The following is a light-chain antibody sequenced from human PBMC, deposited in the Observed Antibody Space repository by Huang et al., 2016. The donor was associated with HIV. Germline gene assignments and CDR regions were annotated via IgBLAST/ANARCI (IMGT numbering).Light chain of an antibody. CDR3: QQYNSYSGK. V-gene: IGKV1-5*03. CDR2: KAS. Sequence: DIQMTQSPSALSASVGDSVTITCRASQSIGTWLAWYQQKPGKPPKLLIYKASTLQGGVPSRFGGGGSGTEFTLTINSLQPDDFATYFCQQYNSYSGKFGQGTKVE. CDR1: QSIGTW. J-gene: IGKJ1*01.